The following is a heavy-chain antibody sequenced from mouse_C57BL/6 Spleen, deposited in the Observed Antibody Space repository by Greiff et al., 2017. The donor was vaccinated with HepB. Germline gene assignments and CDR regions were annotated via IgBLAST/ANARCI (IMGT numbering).Heavy chain of an antibody. D-gene: IGHD3-3*01. CDR2: ISYDGSN. CDR3: AREGRDYAMDY. J-gene: IGHJ4*01. Sequence: EVHLVESGPGLVKPSPSLSLTCSVTGYSITSGYYWNWIRQFPGNKLEWMGYISYDGSNNYNPSLKNRISLTRDTSKNQFFLKLNSVTTEDTSTYYCAREGRDYAMDYWGQGTSVTVSS. CDR1: GYSITSGYY. V-gene: IGHV3-6*01.